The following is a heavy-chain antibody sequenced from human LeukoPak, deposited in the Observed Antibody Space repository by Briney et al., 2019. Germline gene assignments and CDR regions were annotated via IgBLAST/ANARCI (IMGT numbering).Heavy chain of an antibody. J-gene: IGHJ5*02. Sequence: ASVKVSCKASGYTFSSYAMNWVRQAPGQGLEWMGWINTNTGNPTYAQGFTGQFVFSLATSVSTAYLHISSLKAEDAAVYYWGRGLWYSGGWQNIKWLDPWGQGTLVTVSS. V-gene: IGHV7-4-1*02. CDR3: GRGLWYSGGWQNIKWLDP. D-gene: IGHD6-25*01. CDR1: GYTFSSYA. CDR2: INTNTGNP.